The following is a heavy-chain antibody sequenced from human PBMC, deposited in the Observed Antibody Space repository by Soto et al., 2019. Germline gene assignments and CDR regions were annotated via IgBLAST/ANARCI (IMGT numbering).Heavy chain of an antibody. CDR2: IYYSGST. CDR3: ARQDRVDITPYVHRFEY. V-gene: IGHV4-39*01. Sequence: SETLSLTCTVSGGSISSSSYYWDWIRQPPGKGLEWIGSIYYSGSTYYNPSLKSRVTISVDTSKSQFSLRLSSVTAADTAVYYCARQDRVDITPYVHRFEYWGQGTLVTVSS. D-gene: IGHD5-12*01. CDR1: GGSISSSSYY. J-gene: IGHJ4*02.